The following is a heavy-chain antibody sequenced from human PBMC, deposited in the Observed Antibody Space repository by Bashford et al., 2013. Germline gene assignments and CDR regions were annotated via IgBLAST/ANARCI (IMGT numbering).Heavy chain of an antibody. CDR2: ISSSSSYI. V-gene: IGHV3-21*01. Sequence: VRQAPGKGLEWVSSISSSSSYIYYADSVKGRFTISRDNAKNSLYLQMNSLRAEDTAVYYCARRPLLPGGYYYYGMDVWGQGTTVTVSS. J-gene: IGHJ6*02. D-gene: IGHD2-15*01. CDR3: ARRPLLPGGYYYYGMDV.